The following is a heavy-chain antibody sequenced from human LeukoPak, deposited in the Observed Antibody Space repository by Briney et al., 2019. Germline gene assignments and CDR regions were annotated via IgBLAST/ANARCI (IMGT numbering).Heavy chain of an antibody. CDR1: GNSMRGSYY. CDR2: VHRTGST. J-gene: IGHJ3*01. D-gene: IGHD5/OR15-5a*01. CDR3: ARVRSVDCHDAFDV. Sequence: SETLSLTCGVSGNSMRGSYYWGWIRQSPGRGLEWIGSVHRTGSTYYKSSLKSRVTMSVNTANNEFYLDLNSVTADDTAVYWCARVRSVDCHDAFDVWGQGTFVTVSS. V-gene: IGHV4-38-2*01.